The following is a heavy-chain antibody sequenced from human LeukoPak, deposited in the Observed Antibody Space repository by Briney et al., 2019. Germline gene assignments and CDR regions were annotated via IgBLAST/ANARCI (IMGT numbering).Heavy chain of an antibody. Sequence: ASVKVSCKASGYTFTSYGISWVRQAPGQGLEWMGWISAYNGNTNYAQKLQGRVTMTTDTSTSTAYMELRSLRSDDTAVYYCARDEHFDWLLWYYFDYWGQGTLVTVSS. J-gene: IGHJ4*02. CDR3: ARDEHFDWLLWYYFDY. CDR2: ISAYNGNT. D-gene: IGHD3-9*01. CDR1: GYTFTSYG. V-gene: IGHV1-18*01.